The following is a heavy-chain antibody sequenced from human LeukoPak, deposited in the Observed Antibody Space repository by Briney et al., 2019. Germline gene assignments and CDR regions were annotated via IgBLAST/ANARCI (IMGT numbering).Heavy chain of an antibody. D-gene: IGHD3-16*01. Sequence: SETLSLTCTVSGGSISSYYWSWIRQPPGKGLEWIGYIYYSGSTNYNPSLKSRVTISVDTSKNQFSLKLSSVTAADTAVYYCAIWGRLRSVNYWGQGTLVTVSS. CDR1: GGSISSYY. CDR2: IYYSGST. V-gene: IGHV4-59*01. J-gene: IGHJ4*02. CDR3: AIWGRLRSVNY.